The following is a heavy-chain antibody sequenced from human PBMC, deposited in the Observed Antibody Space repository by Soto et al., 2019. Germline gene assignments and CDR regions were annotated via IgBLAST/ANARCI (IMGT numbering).Heavy chain of an antibody. CDR1: GFTFSSYA. Sequence: HPGGSLRLSCAASGFTFSSYAMHWVRQAPGKGLEWVAVISYDGSNKYYADSVKGRFTISRDNSKNTLYLQMNSLRAEDTAVYYCARDRSIVVVVDDAFDIWGQGTMVTVSS. CDR2: ISYDGSNK. J-gene: IGHJ3*02. V-gene: IGHV3-30-3*01. CDR3: ARDRSIVVVVDDAFDI. D-gene: IGHD2-15*01.